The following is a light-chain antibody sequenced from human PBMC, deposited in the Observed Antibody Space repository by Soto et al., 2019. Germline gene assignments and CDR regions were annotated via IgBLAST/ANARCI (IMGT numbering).Light chain of an antibody. J-gene: IGLJ3*02. CDR1: SGSIASNY. Sequence: NFMLTQPHSVSESPGKTVTISCTRSSGSIASNYVQWYQQRPGSAPTPVIYEDNERPSGVPDRFSGSIDSSSNSASLTISGLKTDDEADYYCQSYHSTNHWVFGGGTKLTVL. V-gene: IGLV6-57*04. CDR2: EDN. CDR3: QSYHSTNHWV.